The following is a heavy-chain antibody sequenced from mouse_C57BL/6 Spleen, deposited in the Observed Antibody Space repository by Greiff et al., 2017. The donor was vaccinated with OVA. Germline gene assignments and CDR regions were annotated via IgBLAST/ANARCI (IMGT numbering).Heavy chain of an antibody. CDR3: AREDDYDSY. CDR2: IDPSDSYT. Sequence: QVQLKQPGAELVKPGASVKLSCKASGYTFTSYWMQWVKQRPGQGLEWIGEIDPSDSYTNYNQKFKGKATLTVDTSSSTAYMQLSSLTSEDSAVYYCAREDDYDSYWGQGTTLTVSS. D-gene: IGHD2-4*01. J-gene: IGHJ2*01. V-gene: IGHV1-50*01. CDR1: GYTFTSYW.